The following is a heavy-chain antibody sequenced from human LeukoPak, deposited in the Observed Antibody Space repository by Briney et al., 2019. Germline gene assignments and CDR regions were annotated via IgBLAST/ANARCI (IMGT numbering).Heavy chain of an antibody. CDR2: IYYSGST. V-gene: IGHV4-39*01. CDR3: ARRPRAGWFDP. CDR1: GGSISSSSYY. Sequence: SETLSLTCTVSGGSISSSSYYWGWIRQPPGKGLEWIGSIYYSGSTYYNPSLKSRVTISVDTSKNQFSLKLRSVTAADTAVYYCARRPRAGWFDPWGQGTLVTVSS. J-gene: IGHJ5*02.